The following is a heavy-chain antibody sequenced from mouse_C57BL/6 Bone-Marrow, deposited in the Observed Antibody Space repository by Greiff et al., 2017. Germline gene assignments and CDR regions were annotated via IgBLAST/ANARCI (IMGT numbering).Heavy chain of an antibody. CDR3: TRGLRLPFDY. D-gene: IGHD2-2*01. J-gene: IGHJ2*01. CDR1: GFHFSDAW. Sequence: EVKVEGSGGGLVQPGESLKFPGAAPGFHFSDAWMDWVRRSPERGLEWVSEIRNKANTHATYYSESVKGRFTISRDDSKSSVYLQMNSLRAEDTGIYYCTRGLRLPFDYWGQGTTLTVSS. V-gene: IGHV6-6*01. CDR2: IRNKANTHAT.